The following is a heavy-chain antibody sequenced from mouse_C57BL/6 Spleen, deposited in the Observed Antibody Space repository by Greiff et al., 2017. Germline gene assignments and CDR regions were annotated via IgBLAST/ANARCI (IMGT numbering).Heavy chain of an antibody. CDR2: IIPSNGGT. V-gene: IGHV1-53*01. Sequence: QVQLQQPGTELVKPGASVKLSCKASGYTFTSYWMHWVKQRPGQGLAWIGNIIPSNGGTNYNEKFKSKATLTVDKSSSTAYMHRSSLTSEDSAVYYCARSPKVIATVVADFDYWGQGTTLTVSS. CDR3: ARSPKVIATVVADFDY. CDR1: GYTFTSYW. J-gene: IGHJ2*01. D-gene: IGHD1-1*01.